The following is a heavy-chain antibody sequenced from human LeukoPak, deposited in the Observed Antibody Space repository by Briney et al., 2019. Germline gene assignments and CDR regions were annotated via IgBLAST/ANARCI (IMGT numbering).Heavy chain of an antibody. J-gene: IGHJ4*02. CDR3: ARGAGGFGEFDFDY. CDR1: GYTFTGYY. CDR2: INPNSGDT. Sequence: ASVKVSCKASGYTFTGYYMHWVRQAPGQGLEWMGWINPNSGDTSYPQKFQGRVTMTRDTSINTAYMDLSRPRSDDTAVYYCARGAGGFGEFDFDYWGQGTLVTVSP. V-gene: IGHV1-2*02. D-gene: IGHD3-10*01.